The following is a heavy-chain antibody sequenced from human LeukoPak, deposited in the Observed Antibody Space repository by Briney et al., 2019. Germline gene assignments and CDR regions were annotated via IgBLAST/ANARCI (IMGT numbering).Heavy chain of an antibody. CDR2: INHSGST. Sequence: SETLSPTCAVYGGSISGDYWSWIRQPPGKGLEWIGEINHSGSTNYNPSLKSRVTISVDTSKNQFSLKLSSVTAADTAVYYCARGYSGYALPFDIWGQGTMVTVSS. J-gene: IGHJ3*02. CDR3: ARGYSGYALPFDI. CDR1: GGSISGDY. D-gene: IGHD5-12*01. V-gene: IGHV4-34*01.